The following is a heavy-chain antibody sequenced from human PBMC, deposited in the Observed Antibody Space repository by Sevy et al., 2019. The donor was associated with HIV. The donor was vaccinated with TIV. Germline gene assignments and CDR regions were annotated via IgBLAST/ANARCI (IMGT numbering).Heavy chain of an antibody. Sequence: GGSLRLSCTTSGFTLGDYAMNWVRQAPGKGLEWVGFMRSKPFAGTTEYAASVKGRFTISTDDSEASAHLQMNSLRTEDTGVYYCIRGRLLGYTAMVPDYWGQGTTVTVSS. J-gene: IGHJ4*03. V-gene: IGHV3-49*04. CDR2: MRSKPFAGTT. CDR1: GFTLGDYA. D-gene: IGHD5-18*01. CDR3: IRGRLLGYTAMVPDY.